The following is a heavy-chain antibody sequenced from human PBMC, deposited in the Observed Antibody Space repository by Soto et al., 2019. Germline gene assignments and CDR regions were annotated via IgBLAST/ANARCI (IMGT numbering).Heavy chain of an antibody. J-gene: IGHJ4*02. D-gene: IGHD3-10*01. Sequence: SETLSLTCAVYGGSFSGYYWSWIRQPPGKGLEWIGEINHSGSTNYNPSLKSRVTISVDTSKNQFSLKLSSVTAADKAVYYCARGHYYTGSGSIVVHCCGLATLV. CDR2: INHSGST. CDR1: GGSFSGYY. V-gene: IGHV4-34*01. CDR3: ARGHYYTGSGSIVVHC.